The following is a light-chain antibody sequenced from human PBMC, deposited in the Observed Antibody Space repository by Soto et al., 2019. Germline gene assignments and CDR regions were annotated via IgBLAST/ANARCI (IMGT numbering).Light chain of an antibody. J-gene: IGKJ1*01. CDR3: QQSYDFPWT. V-gene: IGKV1-39*01. Sequence: DIQMTQSPSSLSASAGDRVTITCRASQSVTTYVSWYQQKPGKXXEXXIYAASSLQSGVPSRFSGGGSGTDFTLTISSLQREDFETYYCQQSYDFPWTFGQGTKVDIK. CDR2: AAS. CDR1: QSVTTY.